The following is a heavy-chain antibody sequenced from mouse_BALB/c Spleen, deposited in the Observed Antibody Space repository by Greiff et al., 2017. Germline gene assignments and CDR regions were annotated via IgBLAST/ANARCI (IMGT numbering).Heavy chain of an antibody. J-gene: IGHJ2*01. V-gene: IGHV5-17*02. CDR2: ISSGSSTI. Sequence: EVKLVESGGGLVQPGGSRKLSCAASGFTFSSFGMHWVRQAPEKGLEWVAYISSGSSTIYYADTVQGRFTISRDNPKNTLFLQMTSLRSEDTAMYYCARAHYYGSSYYFDYWGQGTTLTVSS. CDR1: GFTFSSFG. D-gene: IGHD1-1*01. CDR3: ARAHYYGSSYYFDY.